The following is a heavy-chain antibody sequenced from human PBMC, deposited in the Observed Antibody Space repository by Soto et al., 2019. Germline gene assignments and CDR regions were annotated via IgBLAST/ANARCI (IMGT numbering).Heavy chain of an antibody. D-gene: IGHD5-18*01. CDR1: GFTFSSYG. CDR3: AKDIVKYTYGACDY. CDR2: ISYDGSNN. V-gene: IGHV3-30*18. Sequence: PGGSLRLSCGASGFTFSSYGMYWVRQAPGKGLEWVAAISYDGSNNYHADSVKGRFTISRDNSKNTLHLQLNSLRTEDTAVYYCAKDIVKYTYGACDYWGQRVLVTSPQ. J-gene: IGHJ4*02.